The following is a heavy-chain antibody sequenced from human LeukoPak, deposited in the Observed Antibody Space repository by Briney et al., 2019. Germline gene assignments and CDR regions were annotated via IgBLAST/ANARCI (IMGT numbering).Heavy chain of an antibody. Sequence: PGGSLRLSCAASGFTVSSNYMNWVRQAPGKGLEWVSVIYRGGTTYYADSVKGRFTISRDNSKNTLYLQMNSLRAEDTAVYYCARDSSGYHFDDWGQGTLVTVSS. D-gene: IGHD3-22*01. J-gene: IGHJ4*02. CDR1: GFTVSSNY. V-gene: IGHV3-66*01. CDR3: ARDSSGYHFDD. CDR2: IYRGGTT.